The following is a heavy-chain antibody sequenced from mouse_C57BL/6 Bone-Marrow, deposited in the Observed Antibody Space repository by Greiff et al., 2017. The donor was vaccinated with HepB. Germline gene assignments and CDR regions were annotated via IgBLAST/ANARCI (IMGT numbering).Heavy chain of an antibody. D-gene: IGHD1-1*01. V-gene: IGHV5-2*01. CDR3: ARHDITTVVADYYAMDY. Sequence: DVMLVESGGGLVQPGESLKLSCESNEYEFPSHDMSWVRKTPEKRLELVAAINSDGGSTYYPDTMERRFIISRDNTKKTLYLQMSSLRSEDTALYYCARHDITTVVADYYAMDYWGQGTSVTVSS. CDR1: EYEFPSHD. J-gene: IGHJ4*01. CDR2: INSDGGST.